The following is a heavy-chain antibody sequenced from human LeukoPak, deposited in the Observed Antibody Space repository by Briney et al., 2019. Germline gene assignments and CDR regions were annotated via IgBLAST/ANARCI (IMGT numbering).Heavy chain of an antibody. D-gene: IGHD3-22*01. J-gene: IGHJ4*02. CDR2: IYYSGPT. V-gene: IGHV4-59*01. CDR1: GGSFSGYY. CDR3: ASPGYYDGSGYYSYFDY. Sequence: SETLSLTCAVYGGSFSGYYWSWIRQPPGKGLEWIGYIYYSGPTNYNPSLKSRVTISVDTSKNQFSLKLSSVTAADTAVYYCASPGYYDGSGYYSYFDYWGQGTLVTVSS.